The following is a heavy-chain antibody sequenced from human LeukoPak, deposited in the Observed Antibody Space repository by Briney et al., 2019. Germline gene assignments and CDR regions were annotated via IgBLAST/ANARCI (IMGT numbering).Heavy chain of an antibody. V-gene: IGHV1-8*01. CDR3: ARPYDTSGRSPNDAFDI. J-gene: IGHJ3*02. CDR1: GYTFTSYD. CDR2: MNPNSGNT. D-gene: IGHD3-22*01. Sequence: ASVKVSCKAFGYTFTSYDINWVRQATGQGLEWMGWMNPNSGNTGYAQNFQGRVTMTRNTSISTAYMELSSLRSEDTAVYYCARPYDTSGRSPNDAFDIWGQGTRVMVSS.